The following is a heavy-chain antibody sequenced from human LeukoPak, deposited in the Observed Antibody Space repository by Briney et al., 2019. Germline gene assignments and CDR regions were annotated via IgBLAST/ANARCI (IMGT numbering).Heavy chain of an antibody. V-gene: IGHV3-43*02. CDR1: GFTFDDYA. J-gene: IGHJ4*02. Sequence: GGSLRLSCAASGFTFDDYAMHWVRQAPGKGLEWVSLISGDGGSTYYAGSVKGRFTISRDNSKNSLYLQMNSLRIEDTALYYCAKERYSYGSRYFDYWGQGTLVTVSS. CDR2: ISGDGGST. CDR3: AKERYSYGSRYFDY. D-gene: IGHD5-18*01.